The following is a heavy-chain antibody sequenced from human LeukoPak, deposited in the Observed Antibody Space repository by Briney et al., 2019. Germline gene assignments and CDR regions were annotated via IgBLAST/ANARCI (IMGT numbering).Heavy chain of an antibody. Sequence: ASVKVSCKASGYTFTYRYLHWVRHAPGQALEWMGWITPFNGNTNYAQNFQDRVTITRDRSMSTAYKELSRLRSEDTAMYYCASDITMVRGATIGYWGQRALVTVS. D-gene: IGHD3-10*01. CDR3: ASDITMVRGATIGY. V-gene: IGHV1-45*02. J-gene: IGHJ4*02. CDR1: GYTFTYRY. CDR2: ITPFNGNT.